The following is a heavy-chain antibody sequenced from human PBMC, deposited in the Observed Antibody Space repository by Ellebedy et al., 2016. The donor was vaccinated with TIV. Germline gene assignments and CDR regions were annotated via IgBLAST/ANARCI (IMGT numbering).Heavy chain of an antibody. Sequence: PGGSLRLSCAASGFTFSSYAMSRVRQAPGKGLEWVSTISNIGSRTYYADSVEGRFIISRDNSKKTLYLQMNSLRAEDTAVYYCAKGRGGGSDSSAPRYYFDYWGLGTLVTVSS. V-gene: IGHV3-23*01. J-gene: IGHJ4*02. CDR1: GFTFSSYA. D-gene: IGHD3-22*01. CDR3: AKGRGGGSDSSAPRYYFDY. CDR2: ISNIGSRT.